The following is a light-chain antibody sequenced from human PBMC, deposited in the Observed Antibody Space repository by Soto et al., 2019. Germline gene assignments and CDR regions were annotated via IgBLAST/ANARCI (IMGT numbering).Light chain of an antibody. CDR2: EVS. CDR3: STYTSSSTRV. V-gene: IGLV2-14*03. CDR1: SSNIGAYDY. Sequence: QSVLTQPASVSGSPGQSITISCTGTSSNIGAYDYVSWYQQHPDKAPKLMIYEVSNRPSGVSSRFSGSKSVNTATLTISVLQADDEADYYCSTYTSSSTRVFGTGTKVTVL. J-gene: IGLJ1*01.